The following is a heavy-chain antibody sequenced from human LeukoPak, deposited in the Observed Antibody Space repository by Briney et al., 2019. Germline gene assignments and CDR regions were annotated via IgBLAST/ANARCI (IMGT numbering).Heavy chain of an antibody. V-gene: IGHV1-8*01. CDR3: AILTTVTTKRRISDY. J-gene: IGHJ4*02. D-gene: IGHD4-17*01. CDR1: GYTFTSYD. Sequence: ASVKVSCKASGYTFTSYDINWVRQGTGQGLGWMGWMNPNSGNTGYAQKFQGRVTMTRNTSISTAYMELSSLRSEDTAVYYCAILTTVTTKRRISDYWGQGTLVTVSS. CDR2: MNPNSGNT.